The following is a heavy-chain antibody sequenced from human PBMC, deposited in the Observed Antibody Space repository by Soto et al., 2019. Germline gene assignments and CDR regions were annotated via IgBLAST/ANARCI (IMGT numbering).Heavy chain of an antibody. CDR1: GGSIRSYY. J-gene: IGHJ4*02. D-gene: IGHD5-18*01. Sequence: SETLSLTCTVSGGSIRSYYWTWIRQPPGKGLEWFGYIFISGSTFYNPSLKSRVTISIHTAKSQFSVQLTSVTAAHTAVYYCARGAADTAMVVSWGQGTLVTVSS. V-gene: IGHV4-59*01. CDR2: IFISGST. CDR3: ARGAADTAMVVS.